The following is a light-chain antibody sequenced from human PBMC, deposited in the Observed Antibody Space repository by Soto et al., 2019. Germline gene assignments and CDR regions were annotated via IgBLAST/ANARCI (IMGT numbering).Light chain of an antibody. CDR3: CSSAGREV. Sequence: VLTQPASVSGSPGQSITISCTVTSSDVGSYNLVSWYQQHPGKAPKLMIYEGSKRPSGVSNRFSGSKSGNTASLTISGLQSEDEADYYCCSSAGREVFGPGTKVTVL. CDR1: SSDVGSYNL. J-gene: IGLJ1*01. V-gene: IGLV2-23*01. CDR2: EGS.